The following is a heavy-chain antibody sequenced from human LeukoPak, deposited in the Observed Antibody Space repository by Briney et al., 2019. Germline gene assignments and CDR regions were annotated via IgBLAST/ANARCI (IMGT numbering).Heavy chain of an antibody. D-gene: IGHD3-22*01. J-gene: IGHJ3*02. CDR3: ARVTDYYDSSGYYPGAFDI. V-gene: IGHV3-48*04. CDR2: ISSSSSTI. Sequence: GGSLRLSCAASGFTFSSYSMNWVRQAPGKGLEWVSYISSSSSTIYYADSVKGRLTISRDNAKNSLYLQMNSLRAEDTAVYYCARVTDYYDSSGYYPGAFDIWGQGTMVTVSS. CDR1: GFTFSSYS.